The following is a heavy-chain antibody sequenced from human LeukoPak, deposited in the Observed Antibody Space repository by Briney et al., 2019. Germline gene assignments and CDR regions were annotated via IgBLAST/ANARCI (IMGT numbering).Heavy chain of an antibody. CDR3: ARGYNWNYPIDY. CDR2: ISGSSSYI. V-gene: IGHV3-21*06. D-gene: IGHD1-7*01. J-gene: IGHJ4*02. Sequence: GGSLRLSCAASGFTFSSYSMNWVRQAPGKGLEWVSSISGSSSYIYYADSVKGRFTISRDNAKNSLYLQMNSLRAEDTAVYYCARGYNWNYPIDYWGQGTLVTVSS. CDR1: GFTFSSYS.